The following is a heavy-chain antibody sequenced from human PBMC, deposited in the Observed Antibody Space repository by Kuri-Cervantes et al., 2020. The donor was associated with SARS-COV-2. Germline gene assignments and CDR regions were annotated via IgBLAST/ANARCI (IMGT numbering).Heavy chain of an antibody. CDR3: ARDRQLEQGGAFDI. V-gene: IGHV1-18*01. J-gene: IGHJ3*02. CDR1: GYTFLSYG. D-gene: IGHD1-1*01. CDR2: ISAYNDNP. Sequence: ASVKVSCKASGYTFLSYGISWVRQAPGQGLEWMGWISAYNDNPKYAQRFQGRLTMTTNIYTSTAYMELSRLRSDDTAVYYCARDRQLEQGGAFDIWGQGTMVTV.